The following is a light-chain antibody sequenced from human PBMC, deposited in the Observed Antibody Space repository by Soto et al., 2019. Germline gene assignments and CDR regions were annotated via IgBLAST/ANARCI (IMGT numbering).Light chain of an antibody. J-gene: IGKJ1*01. CDR2: GAS. V-gene: IGKV3-15*01. Sequence: EVVMTQSPATLSVSPGERATLSCRASQRISTNLAWYQQKPGQAPRLLIYGASSRATGIPARFSGSGSGTEFTLTISSLESEDFAVYYRQQYNNWPPWTFGQGTKVDIK. CDR3: QQYNNWPPWT. CDR1: QRISTN.